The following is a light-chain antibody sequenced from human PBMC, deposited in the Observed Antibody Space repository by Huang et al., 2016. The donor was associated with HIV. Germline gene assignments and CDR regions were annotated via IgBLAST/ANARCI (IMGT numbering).Light chain of an antibody. CDR2: DAS. Sequence: EIVLTQSPATLSLSPGERATLSCRASQSVSSYSAWYQQKPGQAPRLLIYDASNRATGIPARFSGSGSGTDFTLTISSLEPEDFAVYYCQQRSNWRTFGQGTRLEMK. V-gene: IGKV3-11*01. CDR3: QQRSNWRT. CDR1: QSVSSY. J-gene: IGKJ5*01.